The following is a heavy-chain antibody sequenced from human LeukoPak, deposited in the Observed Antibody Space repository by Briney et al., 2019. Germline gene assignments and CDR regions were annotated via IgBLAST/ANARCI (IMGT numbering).Heavy chain of an antibody. Sequence: GGSLRLSCAASRFTFSNFAMSWVRQAPGKGLEWISVISGSGSTINYTDSVKGRFTTSRDNSKNTLFLQMNSLRAEDTAVYYCAKGSSPLDYWGQGTLVTVSS. CDR2: ISGSGSTI. V-gene: IGHV3-23*01. J-gene: IGHJ4*02. CDR1: RFTFSNFA. D-gene: IGHD6-13*01. CDR3: AKGSSPLDY.